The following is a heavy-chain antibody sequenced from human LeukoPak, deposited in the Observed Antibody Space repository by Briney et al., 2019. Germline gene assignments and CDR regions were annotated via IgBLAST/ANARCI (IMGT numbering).Heavy chain of an antibody. CDR2: INPNSGGT. Sequence: ASVKVSCKASGYTFTGYYMHWVRQAPGQGLEWMGWINPNSGGTNYAQKFQGRVTMTRDTSISTAYMELSRLRSDETAVYYCARVPNYYGSGRRNDAFDIWGQGTMVTVSS. D-gene: IGHD3-10*01. V-gene: IGHV1-2*02. CDR1: GYTFTGYY. J-gene: IGHJ3*02. CDR3: ARVPNYYGSGRRNDAFDI.